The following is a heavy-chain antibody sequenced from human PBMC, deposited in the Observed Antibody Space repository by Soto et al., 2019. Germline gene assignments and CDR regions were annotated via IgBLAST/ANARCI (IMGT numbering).Heavy chain of an antibody. V-gene: IGHV3-30-3*01. CDR3: AREGG. J-gene: IGHJ3*01. CDR2: ISYDGTNK. Sequence: GGSLSLSCAASGFPFSSYAMHWVRQAPGKGLEWVAVISYDGTNKYHGDSVKGRFTISRDNSKNTLYLQMNSLRAEDTAVYYCAREGGWGQGTMVTVSS. D-gene: IGHD3-16*01. CDR1: GFPFSSYA.